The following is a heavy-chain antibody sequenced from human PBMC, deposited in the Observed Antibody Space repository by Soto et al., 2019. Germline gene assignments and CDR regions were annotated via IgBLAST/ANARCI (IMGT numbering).Heavy chain of an antibody. CDR2: MSSRSLTI. D-gene: IGHD6-19*01. CDR1: GFTFSTYS. J-gene: IGHJ4*02. V-gene: IGHV3-48*02. CDR3: ARDGQWLPRDGLRSSYYFDY. Sequence: PGGSLRLSCAASGFTFSTYSMNWVRQAPGKGLEWVSYMSSRSLTIYYTDSVKGRFTISRDNAKNSLYLQMNSLRDEDTAVYYCARDGQWLPRDGLRSSYYFDYWGQGTLVTGSS.